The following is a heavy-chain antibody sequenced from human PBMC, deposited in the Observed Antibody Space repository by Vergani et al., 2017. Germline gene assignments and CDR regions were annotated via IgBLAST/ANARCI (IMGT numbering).Heavy chain of an antibody. Sequence: QVQLQQWGAGLLQPSETLSLTCAVYGGSFSGYYWSWIRQPPGKGLEWIGEINHSGSTNYNPSLKSRVTISVDTSKNQFSLKLRSVTAADTAVYYCASGSWIQGWFDPWGQGTLVTVSS. V-gene: IGHV4-34*01. D-gene: IGHD5-18*01. CDR3: ASGSWIQGWFDP. CDR1: GGSFSGYY. CDR2: INHSGST. J-gene: IGHJ5*02.